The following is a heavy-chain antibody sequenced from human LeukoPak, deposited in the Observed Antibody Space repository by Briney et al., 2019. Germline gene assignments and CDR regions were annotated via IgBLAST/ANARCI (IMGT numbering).Heavy chain of an antibody. CDR1: GFTFSSYA. V-gene: IGHV3-30*01. CDR3: ARDRSQRAYSYGPDGE. Sequence: PGRSLRLSCAASGFTFSSYAMHWVRQAPGKGLEWVAVISYDGSNKFYADSVKGRFTISRDNSKNTLFLQMNSLRAEDTAVYYCARDRSQRAYSYGPDGEWCQGTLVTVSS. D-gene: IGHD5-18*01. J-gene: IGHJ4*02. CDR2: ISYDGSNK.